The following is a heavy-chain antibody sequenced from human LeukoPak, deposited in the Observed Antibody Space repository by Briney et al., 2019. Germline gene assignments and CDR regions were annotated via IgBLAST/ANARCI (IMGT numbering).Heavy chain of an antibody. V-gene: IGHV3-23*01. CDR2: ISGSGGST. Sequence: PGGSLRLSCAASGFTVSSSYMSWVRQAPGKGLEWVSAISGSGGSTYYADSVKGRFTISRDNSENTLYLQMNSLRAEDTAVYYCAKNKLRGWYGSYYFDYWGQGTLVTVSS. CDR1: GFTVSSSY. D-gene: IGHD6-19*01. J-gene: IGHJ4*02. CDR3: AKNKLRGWYGSYYFDY.